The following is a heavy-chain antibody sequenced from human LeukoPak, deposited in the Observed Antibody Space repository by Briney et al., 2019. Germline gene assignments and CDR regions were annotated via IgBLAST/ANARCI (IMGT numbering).Heavy chain of an antibody. Sequence: PGGSLRLSCTASGFTFGDYAMSWVRQAPGKGLEWVGFIRSKAYGGTTEYAASVKGRCTISRDDSKSIAYLQMNSLKTEDTAVYYCTSCSISCYTFDFDYWGQGTLVTVSS. CDR2: IRSKAYGGTT. D-gene: IGHD2-2*02. V-gene: IGHV3-49*04. CDR3: TSCSISCYTFDFDY. CDR1: GFTFGDYA. J-gene: IGHJ4*02.